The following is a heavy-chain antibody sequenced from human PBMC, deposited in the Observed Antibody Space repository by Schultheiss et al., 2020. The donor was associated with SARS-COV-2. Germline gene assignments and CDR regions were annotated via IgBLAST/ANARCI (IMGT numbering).Heavy chain of an antibody. Sequence: GESLKISCKASGYTFTSYYMHWVRQAPGQGLEWMGIINPSGGSTSYAQKLQGRVTMTTDTSTTTAYMELRSLRSDDTAVYYCARWRGPHILTDVWGQGTTVTVSS. D-gene: IGHD3-9*01. V-gene: IGHV1-46*01. CDR1: GYTFTSYY. CDR3: ARWRGPHILTDV. CDR2: INPSGGST. J-gene: IGHJ6*02.